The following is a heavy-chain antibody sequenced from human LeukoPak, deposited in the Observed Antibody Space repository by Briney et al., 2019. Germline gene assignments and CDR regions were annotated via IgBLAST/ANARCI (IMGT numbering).Heavy chain of an antibody. J-gene: IGHJ3*02. CDR3: ARVDRRDASGAFDI. V-gene: IGHV1-46*01. D-gene: IGHD5-24*01. CDR2: INLSGGAT. CDR1: GYTFTHHH. Sequence: ASVKVSCKPSGYTFTHHHMHWVRQAPGRGVEWMGIINLSGGATTYAQSFQGRATMTWDTSTSTVYMELNSLRSEDTAVYYCARVDRRDASGAFDIWGQGTMVTVSS.